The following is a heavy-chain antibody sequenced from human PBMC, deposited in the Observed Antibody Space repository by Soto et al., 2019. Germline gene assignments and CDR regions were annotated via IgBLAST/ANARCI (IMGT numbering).Heavy chain of an antibody. V-gene: IGHV1-18*01. J-gene: IGHJ4*02. CDR2: ISAYNGNT. CDR1: GYTFTSYG. CDR3: ARETGYVKSRGYSYGSIDY. D-gene: IGHD5-18*01. Sequence: GASVKVSCKASGYTFTSYGISWVRQAPGQGLEWMGWISAYNGNTNYAQKLQGRVTMTTDTSTSTAYMELRSLRSDDTAVYYCARETGYVKSRGYSYGSIDYWGQGTLVTVSS.